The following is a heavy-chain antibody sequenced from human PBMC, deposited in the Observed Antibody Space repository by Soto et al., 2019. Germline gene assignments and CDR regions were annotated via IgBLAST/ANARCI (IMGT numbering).Heavy chain of an antibody. D-gene: IGHD6-13*01. Sequence: PGGSLRLSCAASGFTFKLYTMYWVRQAPGKGLEWVSFCTPSSSSISYADSVEGRFTISRDNARNSLYLQIHNLRAEDTAVYYCARDAASSLDHWGQGTLVTVSS. CDR3: ARDAASSLDH. J-gene: IGHJ4*02. V-gene: IGHV3-21*01. CDR2: CTPSSSSI. CDR1: GFTFKLYT.